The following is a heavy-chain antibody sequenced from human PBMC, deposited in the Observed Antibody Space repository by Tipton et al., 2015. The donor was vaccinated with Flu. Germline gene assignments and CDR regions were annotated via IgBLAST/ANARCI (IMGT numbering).Heavy chain of an antibody. CDR2: IWYDESKK. V-gene: IGHV3-33*01. J-gene: IGHJ4*02. Sequence: SLRLSCEASGFIFSTYGMHWVRQAPGEGLEWVAVIWYDESKKYYADSVKGRFTISRDNSKNTLYLQMNSLRPDDTAVYFCARAYYDYEGFDYWGQGTLVIVSS. CDR3: ARAYYDYEGFDY. CDR1: GFIFSTYG. D-gene: IGHD3-22*01.